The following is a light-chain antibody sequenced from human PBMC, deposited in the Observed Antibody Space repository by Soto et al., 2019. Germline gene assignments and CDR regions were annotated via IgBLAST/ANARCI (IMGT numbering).Light chain of an antibody. CDR3: QTWGTGIQV. CDR1: SGHTSYA. V-gene: IGLV4-69*01. Sequence: QSVLTQSPSASASLGASVRLTCSLSSGHTSYAIAWHQQRPGKGPRSLMKLNSDGRHTKGDGIPDRFSGSSSGAERYLTISSLQSEDEADYYCQTWGTGIQVFGGGTKLTVL. CDR2: LNSDGRH. J-gene: IGLJ3*02.